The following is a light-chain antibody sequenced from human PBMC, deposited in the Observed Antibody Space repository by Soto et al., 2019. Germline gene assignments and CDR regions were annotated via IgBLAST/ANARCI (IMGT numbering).Light chain of an antibody. J-gene: IGKJ1*01. Sequence: EIVMTQSPVSLSVSPGETATLSCRASQSVNNILAWYQQKFGQAPRLLIYGASTRATGIPARFSGSGSGTEFTLTISSLQSEDSAVYYCQQYNNWPVTFGQGTKVEIE. V-gene: IGKV3-15*01. CDR3: QQYNNWPVT. CDR2: GAS. CDR1: QSVNNI.